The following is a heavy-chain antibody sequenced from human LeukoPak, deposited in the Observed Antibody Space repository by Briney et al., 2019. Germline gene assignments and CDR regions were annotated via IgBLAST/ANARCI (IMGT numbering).Heavy chain of an antibody. Sequence: GGSLRLSCAASGFTFSSYSMNWVRQAPGKGLEWVANIKQDGSEKYYVDSVKGRFTISRDNSKNTLYLQMNSLRAEDTAVYYCAKFNRQYCSSISCYGGFDYWGQGTLVTVSS. CDR2: IKQDGSEK. CDR3: AKFNRQYCSSISCYGGFDY. V-gene: IGHV3-7*01. D-gene: IGHD2-2*01. J-gene: IGHJ4*02. CDR1: GFTFSSYS.